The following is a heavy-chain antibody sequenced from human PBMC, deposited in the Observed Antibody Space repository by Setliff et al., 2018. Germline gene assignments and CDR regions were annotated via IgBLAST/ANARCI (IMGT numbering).Heavy chain of an antibody. CDR3: AKVHPTPYSIYALDI. CDR1: GSSFTGHN. Sequence: ASVKVSCKVSGSSFTGHNLHWVRQAPGQGLEWMGWINPDSGDTHSPQQFQGRVTMTRDTSMSTVYMELTRLTSDDTAVYYCAKVHPTPYSIYALDIWGQGTMVTVSS. V-gene: IGHV1-2*02. D-gene: IGHD1-26*01. CDR2: INPDSGDT. J-gene: IGHJ3*02.